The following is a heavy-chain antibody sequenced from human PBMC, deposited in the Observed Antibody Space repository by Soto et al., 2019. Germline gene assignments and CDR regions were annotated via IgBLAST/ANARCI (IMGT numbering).Heavy chain of an antibody. CDR1: GDRFTDYY. D-gene: IGHD5-12*01. J-gene: IGHJ6*03. V-gene: IGHV1-2*04. CDR3: ARESGGATATLDYYYFYMDV. Sequence: KESGASVTVSCRASGDRFTDYYMHWVRQAPGQGLEWMGWINPNSGVTKYAQKFQGWVTMTRDTSIRTVYMQLSRLRFDDTAIYYCARESGGATATLDYYYFYMDVWGTGTTVTVSS. CDR2: INPNSGVT.